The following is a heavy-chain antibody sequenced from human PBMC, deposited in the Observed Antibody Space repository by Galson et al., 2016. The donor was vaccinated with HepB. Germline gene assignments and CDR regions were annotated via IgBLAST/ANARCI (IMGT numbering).Heavy chain of an antibody. Sequence: SVKVSCKVSGYTLTDLSMYWVRQAPGKGLEWMGGFDPEGRDRFYAQKFQGRVTMTEDTSTDTAYMELSSLRSEDTAVYYCASEPPDIFGIIGWACDIWGQGTMVTVSS. CDR2: FDPEGRDR. V-gene: IGHV1-24*01. CDR1: GYTLTDLS. J-gene: IGHJ3*02. D-gene: IGHD3-3*02. CDR3: ASEPPDIFGIIGWACDI.